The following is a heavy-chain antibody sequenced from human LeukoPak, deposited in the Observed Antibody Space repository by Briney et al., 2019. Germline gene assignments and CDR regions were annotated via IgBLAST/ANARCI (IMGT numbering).Heavy chain of an antibody. CDR1: EFTFSSYA. CDR3: ATISGSFEYLDY. V-gene: IGHV3-23*01. D-gene: IGHD1-26*01. CDR2: ISAGGGVT. Sequence: GGSLRLSCATSEFTFSSYAMSWVRQAPGKGLEWVSGISAGGGVTYSAESVRGRFTISRDNSKNTLYLQMNSLRVDDTAAYYCATISGSFEYLDYWGQGTLVTVSS. J-gene: IGHJ4*02.